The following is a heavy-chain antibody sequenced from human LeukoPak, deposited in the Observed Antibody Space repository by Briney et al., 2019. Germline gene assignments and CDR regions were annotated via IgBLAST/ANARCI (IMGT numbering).Heavy chain of an antibody. CDR3: AKDLVTGSLDY. CDR2: ISGSGGST. V-gene: IGHV3-23*01. J-gene: IGHJ4*02. CDR1: GFTFSTFA. Sequence: GGSLRLSCAASGFTFSTFAMIWVRQAPGKGLEWVSSISGSGGSTYYADSVRGRFTISRDNSKNTLYLQMNSLRADDTAVYYCAKDLVTGSLDYWGQGTLVTVSS. D-gene: IGHD3-10*01.